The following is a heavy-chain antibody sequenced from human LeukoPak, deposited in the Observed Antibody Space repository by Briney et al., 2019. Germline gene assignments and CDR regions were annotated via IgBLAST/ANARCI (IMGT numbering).Heavy chain of an antibody. CDR1: GGSISSYY. V-gene: IGHV4-38-2*02. J-gene: IGHJ4*02. CDR3: ARDEINTMVRGTY. Sequence: SETLSLTCTVSGGSISSYYWSWIRQPPGKGLEWIGSIYHSGSTYYNPSLKSRVTISVDTSKNQFSLKLSSVTAADTAVYYRARDEINTMVRGTYWGQGTLVTVSS. D-gene: IGHD3-10*01. CDR2: IYHSGST.